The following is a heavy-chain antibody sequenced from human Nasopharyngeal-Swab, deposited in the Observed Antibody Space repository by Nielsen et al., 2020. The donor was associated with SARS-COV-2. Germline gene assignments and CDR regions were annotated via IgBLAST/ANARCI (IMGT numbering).Heavy chain of an antibody. CDR2: IYSSGST. Sequence: SETLSLTCNVSGGSMNSDNFYWGWIRLPPGKGLDWIGNIYSSGSTYFNQSLKGRVTISLDTSKNQFSLRLYSVTAADTAVYYCAIGGSGSNYYMDVWGKGTTVTVSS. CDR1: GGSMNSDNFY. J-gene: IGHJ6*03. V-gene: IGHV4-39*07. D-gene: IGHD3-22*01. CDR3: AIGGSGSNYYMDV.